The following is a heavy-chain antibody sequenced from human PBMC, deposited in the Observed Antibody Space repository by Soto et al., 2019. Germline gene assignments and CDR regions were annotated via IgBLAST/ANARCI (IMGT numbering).Heavy chain of an antibody. J-gene: IGHJ4*02. CDR3: ARGTTDFFDLDY. V-gene: IGHV1-69*01. CDR2: IIAIPGVI. Sequence: QVQLVQSGAEVRKPGASVNVSCKISGGSFTTTDTISWVRQAPGQGLEWMGGIIAIPGVIKYTQKFRGRVTVTADVSTGTAYMELRSLRSDDTATYYCARGTTDFFDLDYWGQGMLVTVSS. D-gene: IGHD3-3*01. CDR1: GGSFTTTDT.